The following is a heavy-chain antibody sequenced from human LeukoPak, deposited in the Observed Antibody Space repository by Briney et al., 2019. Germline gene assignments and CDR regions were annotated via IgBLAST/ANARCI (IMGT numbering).Heavy chain of an antibody. Sequence: ASVNVSCKASGYTFIKYGFSWVRQAPGQGLEWLGWISTYNGNTKYAEKFQGRVTMTTDTSTSTAYMELRSLRSDDTAVYHCARDPKWEGWNTEGRVMDVWGQGTTVTVSS. CDR1: GYTFIKYG. CDR2: ISTYNGNT. V-gene: IGHV1-18*01. J-gene: IGHJ6*02. D-gene: IGHD1-26*01. CDR3: ARDPKWEGWNTEGRVMDV.